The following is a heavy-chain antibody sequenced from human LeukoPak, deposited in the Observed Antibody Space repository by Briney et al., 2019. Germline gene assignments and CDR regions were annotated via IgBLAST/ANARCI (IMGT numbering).Heavy chain of an antibody. D-gene: IGHD4-17*01. Sequence: SVKVSCKASGGTFSSYAINWLRQAPGQGLEWMGGIIPILGTANYAQKFQGRVTITTDESTSTAYMELSSLRSEDTAVYYCAREAATTVTMSFWFDPWGQGTLVTVSS. V-gene: IGHV1-69*05. CDR3: AREAATTVTMSFWFDP. CDR2: IIPILGTA. CDR1: GGTFSSYA. J-gene: IGHJ5*02.